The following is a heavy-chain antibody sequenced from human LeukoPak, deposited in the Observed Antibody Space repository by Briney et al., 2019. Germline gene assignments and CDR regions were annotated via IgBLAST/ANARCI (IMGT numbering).Heavy chain of an antibody. Sequence: GGSLRLSCSASGFTFSNYWMSWVRQAPGKGLEWVANIKQDESENYYVDSVKGRFTISRDNSKNTLYLQMNSLRAEDTAVYYCANHEYYYDSSGSDAFDIWGQGTMVTVSS. CDR3: ANHEYYYDSSGSDAFDI. V-gene: IGHV3-7*03. J-gene: IGHJ3*02. CDR1: GFTFSNYW. D-gene: IGHD3-22*01. CDR2: IKQDESEN.